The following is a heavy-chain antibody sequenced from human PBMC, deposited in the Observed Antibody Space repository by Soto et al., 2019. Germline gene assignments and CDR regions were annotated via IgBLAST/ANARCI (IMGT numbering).Heavy chain of an antibody. Sequence: KPRGASVKVSCKASGYTFTSYGISWVRQAPGQGLEWMGWISAYNGNTNYAQKLQGRVTMTTDTSTSTAYMELRTLRSDDTAVYYCARVSEYDILTGYSSWSFWFDPWGQGTLVTVSS. D-gene: IGHD3-9*01. V-gene: IGHV1-18*01. CDR1: GYTFTSYG. J-gene: IGHJ5*02. CDR2: ISAYNGNT. CDR3: ARVSEYDILTGYSSWSFWFDP.